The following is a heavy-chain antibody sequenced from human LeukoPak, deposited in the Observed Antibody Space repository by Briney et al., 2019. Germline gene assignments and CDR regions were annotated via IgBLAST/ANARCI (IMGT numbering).Heavy chain of an antibody. CDR2: IYYSGST. Sequence: QSSQTPSLTCTVSGGSISSGGYYWSWIRQHPGKGLEWIGYIYYSGSTYYNPSLKSRVTISVDTSRNQFSLKLSSVTAADTAVYYCARSRPRGVPMNWFDPWGQGTLVTVSS. D-gene: IGHD3-10*01. V-gene: IGHV4-31*03. CDR3: ARSRPRGVPMNWFDP. CDR1: GGSISSGGYY. J-gene: IGHJ5*02.